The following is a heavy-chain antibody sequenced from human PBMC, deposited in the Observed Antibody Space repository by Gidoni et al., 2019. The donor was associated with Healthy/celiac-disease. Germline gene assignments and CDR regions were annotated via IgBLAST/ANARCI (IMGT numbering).Heavy chain of an antibody. CDR2: IYPGDSDT. CDR3: ARSRGAGATGAIPCDY. J-gene: IGHJ4*02. D-gene: IGHD1-26*01. Sequence: EVQRVQSGAEVTTHGESLTISCKGSGYSFTSYWIGWVRQMPGKGLEWMGIIYPGDSDTRYSPSFQGQVPISADKSISTAYLQWSSLKASDTAMYYCARSRGAGATGAIPCDYWGQGTLVTVSS. CDR1: GYSFTSYW. V-gene: IGHV5-51*01.